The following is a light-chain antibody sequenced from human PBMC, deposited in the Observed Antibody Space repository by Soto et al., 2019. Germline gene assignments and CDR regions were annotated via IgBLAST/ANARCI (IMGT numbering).Light chain of an antibody. J-gene: IGLJ1*01. CDR1: SSDVGAYNF. CDR2: NVY. CDR3: SAYTVSRTYV. Sequence: QSVLTLPASVSGSPGQSITISCTGTSSDVGAYNFVSWHQQHPGKAPKLMIYNVYDRPSGISYRFSGSKSGNTASLTISGLQGEDEADYYGSAYTVSRTYVFGTGTKVTVL. V-gene: IGLV2-14*03.